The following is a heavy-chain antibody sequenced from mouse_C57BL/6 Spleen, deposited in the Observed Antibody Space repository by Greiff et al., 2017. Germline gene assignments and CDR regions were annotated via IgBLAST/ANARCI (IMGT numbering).Heavy chain of an antibody. J-gene: IGHJ4*01. Sequence: QVQLQQSGAELVRPGASVTLSCKASGYTFTDYEMHWVKQTPVHGLDWIGAIDPETGGTAYNQKFKGKAILTADKSSSTAYMELRSLTSEDSAVYDCTRPTMGPTGYYAMDYWGQGTSVTVSS. CDR2: IDPETGGT. V-gene: IGHV1-15*01. CDR1: GYTFTDYE. CDR3: TRPTMGPTGYYAMDY. D-gene: IGHD1-1*02.